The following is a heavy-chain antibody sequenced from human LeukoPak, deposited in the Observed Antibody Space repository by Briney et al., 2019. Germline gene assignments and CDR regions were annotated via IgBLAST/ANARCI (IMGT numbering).Heavy chain of an antibody. Sequence: RGGSLRLSCAASGFTFSSYWMSWVRQAPGKGLEWVANIKQDGSEKYVDSVKGRFTISRDNAKKSLYLQMNSLRAEDTAVYYCASGQWLVLNYWGQGTLVTVSS. J-gene: IGHJ4*02. CDR3: ASGQWLVLNY. CDR2: IKQDGSEK. D-gene: IGHD6-19*01. CDR1: GFTFSSYW. V-gene: IGHV3-7*03.